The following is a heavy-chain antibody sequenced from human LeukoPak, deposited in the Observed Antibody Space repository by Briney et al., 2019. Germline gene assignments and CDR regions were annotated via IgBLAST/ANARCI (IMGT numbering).Heavy chain of an antibody. CDR2: IYYSGST. V-gene: IGHV4-39*01. J-gene: IGHJ4*02. Sequence: SETLSLTCTVSGGSISSSSYYWGWIRQPPGKGLEWIGSIYYSGSTYYNPSLESRVTISVDTSKNQFSLKLSSVTAADTAVYYCARPSSGTFDYWGQGTLVTVSS. CDR3: ARPSSGTFDY. CDR1: GGSISSSSYY. D-gene: IGHD6-13*01.